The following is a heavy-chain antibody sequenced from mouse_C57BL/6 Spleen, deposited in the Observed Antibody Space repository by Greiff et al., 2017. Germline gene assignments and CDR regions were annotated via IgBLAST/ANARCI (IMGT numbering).Heavy chain of an antibody. CDR1: GYTFTSYG. CDR2: IYPRSGNT. V-gene: IGHV1-81*01. CDR3: AREATVLSDY. Sequence: VQLQQSGAELARPGASVKLSCKASGYTFTSYGISWVKQRTGQGLEWIGEIYPRSGNTYYNEKFKGKATLTADKSSSTAYMVIRSLTSEDSAVXFCAREATVLSDYWGQGTTLTVSS. J-gene: IGHJ2*01. D-gene: IGHD1-1*01.